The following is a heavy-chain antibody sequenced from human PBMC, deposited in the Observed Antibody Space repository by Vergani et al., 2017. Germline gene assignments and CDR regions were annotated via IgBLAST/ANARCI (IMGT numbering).Heavy chain of an antibody. J-gene: IGHJ4*02. CDR3: ARSSIAARADY. Sequence: VQLVESGGGVVQPGRSLRLSCAASGFTFSSYGMHWVRQAPGKGLEWVSVIWYDGSNKYYADSVKGRFTISRDNSKNTLYLQMNSLRAEDTAVYYCARSSIAARADYWGQGTLVTVSS. CDR1: GFTFSSYG. V-gene: IGHV3-33*01. D-gene: IGHD6-6*01. CDR2: IWYDGSNK.